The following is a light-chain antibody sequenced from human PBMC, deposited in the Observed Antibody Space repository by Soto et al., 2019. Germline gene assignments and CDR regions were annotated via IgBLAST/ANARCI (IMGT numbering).Light chain of an antibody. CDR1: SIDVGGYNY. J-gene: IGLJ1*01. V-gene: IGLV2-11*01. Sequence: QSLLAQPRPVSGASGQAGTISCPGNSIDVGGYNYVSWYQQHPGKAPKLMIYDVSKRPSGVPDRFSGSKSGNTASLTISGLQAEDEADYYCCSYAGSPYVFGTGTKVTVL. CDR3: CSYAGSPYV. CDR2: DVS.